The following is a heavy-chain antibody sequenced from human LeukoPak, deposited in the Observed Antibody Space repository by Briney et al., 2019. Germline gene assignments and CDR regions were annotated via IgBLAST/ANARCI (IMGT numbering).Heavy chain of an antibody. Sequence: PSETLSLTCAVYGGAFSGYYWSWIRQPPGKGLEWIGEINHSGSTNYNPSLKSRVTISVDTSKNQFSLKLSSVTAADTAVYYCARGVVVTYFDYWGQGTLDTVSS. CDR3: ARGVVVTYFDY. D-gene: IGHD3-22*01. V-gene: IGHV4-34*01. J-gene: IGHJ4*02. CDR1: GGAFSGYY. CDR2: INHSGST.